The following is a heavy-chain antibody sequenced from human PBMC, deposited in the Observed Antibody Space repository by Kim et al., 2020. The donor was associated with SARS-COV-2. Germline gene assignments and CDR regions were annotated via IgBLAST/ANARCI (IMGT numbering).Heavy chain of an antibody. CDR2: ISAYNGNT. CDR1: GYTFTSYG. V-gene: IGHV1-18*01. D-gene: IGHD6-13*01. J-gene: IGHJ6*02. Sequence: ASVKVSCKASGYTFTSYGISWVRQAHGQGLEWMGWISAYNGNTNYAQKLQGRVTMTTDTSTSTAYMELRSLRSDDTAVYYCARGWQQLAYTYYYYGMDVWGQGTTVTVSS. CDR3: ARGWQQLAYTYYYYGMDV.